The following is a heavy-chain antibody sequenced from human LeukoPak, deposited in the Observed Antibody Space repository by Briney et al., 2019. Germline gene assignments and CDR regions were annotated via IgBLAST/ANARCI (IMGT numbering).Heavy chain of an antibody. CDR3: ARNYVSSGYYLYGMDV. Sequence: GGSLRLSCAASGFTFDDYGMSWVRQAPGKGLEWVSGINWNGGSTGYADSVKGRFTISRDNAKNSLYPQMNSLRAEDTALYYCARNYVSSGYYLYGMDVWGQGTTVTVSS. D-gene: IGHD3-22*01. J-gene: IGHJ6*02. CDR2: INWNGGST. CDR1: GFTFDDYG. V-gene: IGHV3-20*04.